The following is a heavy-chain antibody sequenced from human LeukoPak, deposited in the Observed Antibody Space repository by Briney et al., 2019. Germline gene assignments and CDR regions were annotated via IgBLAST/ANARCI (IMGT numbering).Heavy chain of an antibody. Sequence: PGGSLRLSCEASGFTFSSFAMSWVRQAPGKGLEWVSTISGSGGNTYYADSVKGRFTISRDNSKNTLYLQMDSLRAEDTAVYHCARQQQLLSWGQGTLVTVSS. CDR2: ISGSGGNT. J-gene: IGHJ4*02. CDR1: GFTFSSFA. D-gene: IGHD6-13*01. V-gene: IGHV3-23*01. CDR3: ARQQQLLS.